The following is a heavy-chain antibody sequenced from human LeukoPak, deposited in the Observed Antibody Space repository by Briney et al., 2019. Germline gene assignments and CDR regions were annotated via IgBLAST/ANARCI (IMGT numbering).Heavy chain of an antibody. CDR1: GYSISSGYY. J-gene: IGHJ5*02. Sequence: SETLSLTCTVSGYSISSGYYWSWIRQPAGKGLEWIGRIYASGSTNYNPSLKSRVTMSLDTSKNQFSLNLSSVTAADTAVYYCARKALPGNWFDPWGQGTLVTVSS. V-gene: IGHV4-4*07. CDR2: IYASGST. CDR3: ARKALPGNWFDP.